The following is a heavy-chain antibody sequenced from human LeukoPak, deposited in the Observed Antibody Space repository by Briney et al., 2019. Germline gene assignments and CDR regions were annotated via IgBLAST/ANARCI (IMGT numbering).Heavy chain of an antibody. CDR3: ARSISYYYDAFDI. CDR1: GGSISSGSYY. Sequence: PSETLSLTCTASGGSISSGSYYWSWIRRPAGKGLEWIGRIYTSGSTNYNPSLKSRVTISVDTSKNQFSLKLSSVTAADTAVYYCARSISYYYDAFDIWGQGTMVTVSS. V-gene: IGHV4-61*02. D-gene: IGHD3-10*01. J-gene: IGHJ3*02. CDR2: IYTSGST.